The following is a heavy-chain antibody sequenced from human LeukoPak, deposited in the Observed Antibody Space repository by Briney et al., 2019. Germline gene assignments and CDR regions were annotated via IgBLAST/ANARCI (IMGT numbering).Heavy chain of an antibody. V-gene: IGHV3-30-3*01. J-gene: IGHJ4*02. D-gene: IGHD1-26*01. Sequence: GGSLRLSCAASGFTFSRYAMHGVRQAPGKGLEWVAVISYDGSTKYYADSVKGRFTISRDNSKNMLYLQMNSLRAEDTAVYYCAREWELVYWGQGTLVTVSS. CDR3: AREWELVY. CDR2: ISYDGSTK. CDR1: GFTFSRYA.